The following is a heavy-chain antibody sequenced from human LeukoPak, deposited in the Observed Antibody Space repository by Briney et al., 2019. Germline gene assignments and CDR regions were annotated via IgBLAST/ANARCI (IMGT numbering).Heavy chain of an antibody. CDR2: ISSSSTI. CDR3: ARAPGSGWYFAHAAFDY. D-gene: IGHD6-19*01. V-gene: IGHV3-48*01. CDR1: GFTFSSYS. Sequence: PGGSLRLSCAASGFTFSSYSMNWVRQAPGKGLEWVSYISSSSTIYYADSVKGRFTISRDNAKNSLYLQMNSLRAEDTAVYYCARAPGSGWYFAHAAFDYWGQGTLVTVSS. J-gene: IGHJ4*02.